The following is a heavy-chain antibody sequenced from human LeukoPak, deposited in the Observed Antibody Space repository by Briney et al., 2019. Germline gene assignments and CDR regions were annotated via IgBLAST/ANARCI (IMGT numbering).Heavy chain of an antibody. CDR2: ISYDGSNK. J-gene: IGHJ3*02. V-gene: IGHV3-30*03. D-gene: IGHD6-13*01. Sequence: HPGRSLRLSCAASGFTFSSYGMHWVRQAPGKGLEWVAVISYDGSNKYYADSVKGRFTISRDNSKNTLYPQMNSLRAEDTAVYYCARESYSSNWYERAFDIWGQGTMVTVSS. CDR3: ARESYSSNWYERAFDI. CDR1: GFTFSSYG.